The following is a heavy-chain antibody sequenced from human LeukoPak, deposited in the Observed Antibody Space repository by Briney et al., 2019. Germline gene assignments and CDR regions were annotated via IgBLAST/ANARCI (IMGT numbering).Heavy chain of an antibody. CDR2: IYYSGST. CDR1: GGSISSYY. Sequence: SETLSLTCTVSGGSISSYYWSWIRQPPGKGLEWIGYIYYSGSTNYNPSLKSRVTISVDTSKSQFSLKLSSVTAADTAVYYCARGLVGFYCSGGGCLDYWGQGTLVTVSS. J-gene: IGHJ4*02. D-gene: IGHD2-15*01. V-gene: IGHV4-59*01. CDR3: ARGLVGFYCSGGGCLDY.